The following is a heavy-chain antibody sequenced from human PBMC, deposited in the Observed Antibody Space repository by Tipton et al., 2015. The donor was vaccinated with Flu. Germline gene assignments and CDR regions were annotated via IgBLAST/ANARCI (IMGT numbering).Heavy chain of an antibody. CDR2: ISNDGKTE. Sequence: SLRLSCAASGFTSSLYSLHWVRQAPGKGLEWVAHISNDGKTEDYADSVKGRFTISRDNAKNSLYLQMNSLRAEDTAIYYCARDHPPSITVLGEITDYFGMDVWGQGTTVTVSS. V-gene: IGHV3-30*04. CDR3: ARDHPPSITVLGEITDYFGMDV. CDR1: GFTSSLYS. D-gene: IGHD3-3*01. J-gene: IGHJ6*02.